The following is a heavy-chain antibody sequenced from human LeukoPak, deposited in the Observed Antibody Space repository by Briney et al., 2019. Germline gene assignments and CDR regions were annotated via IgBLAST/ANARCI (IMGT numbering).Heavy chain of an antibody. CDR2: ISGSGGSI. D-gene: IGHD3-22*01. J-gene: IGHJ4*02. CDR3: AKDPRYYDSSGSPAYDWDGY. V-gene: IGHV3-23*01. CDR1: GFTFSSYA. Sequence: GGSLRLSCAASGFTFSSYAMSWVRQAPGKGLEWVSAISGSGGSIYYADSVKGRFTISRDNSKNTLYLQMNSLRAEDTAVYYCAKDPRYYDSSGSPAYDWDGYWGQGTLVTVSS.